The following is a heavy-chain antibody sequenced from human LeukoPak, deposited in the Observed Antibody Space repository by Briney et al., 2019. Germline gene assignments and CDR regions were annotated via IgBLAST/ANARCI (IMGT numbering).Heavy chain of an antibody. CDR2: ISGYNGNT. V-gene: IGHV1-18*01. Sequence: ASVKVSCKASGYAFTTYGISWMRQAPGQGVEWMGWISGYNGNTNYAQKLQGRVTMTTDTSTSTAYMELRTLRSDDTAVYYCARGGYSGCCSPDYWGQGTLVTVSS. CDR3: ARGGYSGCCSPDY. D-gene: IGHD6-19*01. J-gene: IGHJ4*02. CDR1: GYAFTTYG.